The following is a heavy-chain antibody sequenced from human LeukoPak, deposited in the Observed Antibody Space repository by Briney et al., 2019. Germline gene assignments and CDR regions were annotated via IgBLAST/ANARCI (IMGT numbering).Heavy chain of an antibody. Sequence: ASVKVSCKASGYTFTGYYMHWVRQAPGQGLEWMGWINPNSGGTNYAQKFQGRVTMTRDTSISTAYMELSRLRSDDTAVYYCARDLGRTISFDPWGQGTLVTVSS. D-gene: IGHD3-3*01. CDR1: GYTFTGYY. J-gene: IGHJ5*02. CDR3: ARDLGRTISFDP. V-gene: IGHV1-2*02. CDR2: INPNSGGT.